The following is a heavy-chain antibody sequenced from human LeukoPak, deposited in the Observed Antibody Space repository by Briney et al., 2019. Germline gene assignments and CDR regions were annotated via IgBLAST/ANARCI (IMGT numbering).Heavy chain of an antibody. CDR3: ARSHGGNSGWFDP. D-gene: IGHD4-23*01. CDR1: GFTFSSYS. CDR2: ISSSSSYI. Sequence: GESLRLSCAASGFTFSSYSMNWVRQAPGKGLEWVSSISSSSSYIYYADSVKGRFTIFRDNAKNSLYLQMNSLRAEDTAVYYCARSHGGNSGWFDPWGQGTLVTVSS. J-gene: IGHJ5*02. V-gene: IGHV3-21*01.